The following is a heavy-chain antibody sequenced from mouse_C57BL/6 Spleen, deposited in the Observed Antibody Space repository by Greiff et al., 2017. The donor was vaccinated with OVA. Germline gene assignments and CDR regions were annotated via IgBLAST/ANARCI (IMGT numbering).Heavy chain of an antibody. CDR1: GYTFTSYW. V-gene: IGHV1-69*01. CDR3: AKITTVVATDFDV. J-gene: IGHJ1*03. CDR2: IDPSDSYT. Sequence: QVQLQQPGAELVMPGASVKLSCKASGYTFTSYWMHWVKQRPGQGLEWIGEIDPSDSYTNYNQKFKGKSTLTVDKSSRTAYMQLSSLTSEDSAVYYCAKITTVVATDFDVWGTGTTVTVSS. D-gene: IGHD1-1*01.